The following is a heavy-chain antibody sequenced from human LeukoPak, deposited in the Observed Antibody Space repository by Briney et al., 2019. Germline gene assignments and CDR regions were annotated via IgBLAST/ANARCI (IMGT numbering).Heavy chain of an antibody. J-gene: IGHJ5*02. D-gene: IGHD5-18*01. CDR3: ARVGSPVDTGRNWFDP. V-gene: IGHV4-34*01. Sequence: KPSETLSLTCAVYGVSFSGYYWSWLRQPPGKGLEWLGEINHSGSTNYNPSLKSRVTISVDTSKNQFYLKLSSVTAADTAVYYCARVGSPVDTGRNWFDPWGQGTLVTVSS. CDR2: INHSGST. CDR1: GVSFSGYY.